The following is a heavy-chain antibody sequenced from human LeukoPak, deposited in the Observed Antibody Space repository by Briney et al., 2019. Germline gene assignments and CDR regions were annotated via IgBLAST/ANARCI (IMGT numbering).Heavy chain of an antibody. CDR1: GFTFSPYW. CDR3: ASANVISYSILDY. V-gene: IGHV3-74*01. Sequence: PGGSLRLSCAASGFTFSPYWMHWVRQAPAKGLVWVSRINSDGRSTNYAASVKGRFTISRYNAKNTLSLQMNSLRAEDTAVYYCASANVISYSILDYWGQGTLVTVSS. J-gene: IGHJ4*02. D-gene: IGHD1-26*01. CDR2: INSDGRST.